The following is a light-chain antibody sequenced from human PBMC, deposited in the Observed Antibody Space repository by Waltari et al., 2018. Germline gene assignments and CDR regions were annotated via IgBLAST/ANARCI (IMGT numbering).Light chain of an antibody. V-gene: IGLV3-21*04. CDR3: QVWDTSSDHVV. CDR1: NIGSKS. J-gene: IGLJ2*01. Sequence: SYVLTQAPSVSVAPGKTARITCGGNNIGSKSVHWYQQKPGQAPVLVIYNDSDRPSGNPERFSGSNSGNTATLTISRVEGGDEADYYCQVWDTSSDHVVFGGGTKLTVL. CDR2: NDS.